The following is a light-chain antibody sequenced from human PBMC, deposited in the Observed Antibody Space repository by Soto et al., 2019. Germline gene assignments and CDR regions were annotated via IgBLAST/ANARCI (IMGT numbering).Light chain of an antibody. CDR1: QSVSTN. CDR3: QQYHNWPWT. V-gene: IGKV3D-15*03. CDR2: GAS. J-gene: IGKJ1*01. Sequence: EIVVTQSPGTLSVSPGERATLSCRASQSVSTNLAWYQQKPGQAPRLLIFGASNRATGIPARFSGSGSGTEFTLTISILQSEDFAVYYCQQYHNWPWTCGQGTKVEIK.